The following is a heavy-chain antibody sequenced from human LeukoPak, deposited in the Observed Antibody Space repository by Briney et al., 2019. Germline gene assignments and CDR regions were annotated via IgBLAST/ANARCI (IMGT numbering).Heavy chain of an antibody. J-gene: IGHJ6*03. V-gene: IGHV1-69*01. Sequence: SVKVSCKASGGTFSSYAISWVRQAPGQGLEWMGGIIPIFGTANYAQKFQGRVTITADEFTSTAYMELSSLRSEDTAVYYCARGYCSSTSGCYYYYYMDVWGKGTTVTVSS. CDR3: ARGYCSSTSGCYYYYYMDV. CDR1: GGTFSSYA. CDR2: IIPIFGTA. D-gene: IGHD2-2*01.